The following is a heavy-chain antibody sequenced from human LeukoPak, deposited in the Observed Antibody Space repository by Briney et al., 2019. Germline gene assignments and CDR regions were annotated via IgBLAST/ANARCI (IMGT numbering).Heavy chain of an antibody. Sequence: PSETLSLTCTVSGGSISSGGYYWSWIRQPPGKGLEWIGYISYSGSTNYNPSLKSRVTISGDTSKNQFSLKLSSVTAADTAVYYCAREGYCTNGECYRGNFDYWGQGTLVTVSS. D-gene: IGHD2-8*01. V-gene: IGHV4-61*08. CDR2: ISYSGST. CDR1: GGSISSGGYY. J-gene: IGHJ4*02. CDR3: AREGYCTNGECYRGNFDY.